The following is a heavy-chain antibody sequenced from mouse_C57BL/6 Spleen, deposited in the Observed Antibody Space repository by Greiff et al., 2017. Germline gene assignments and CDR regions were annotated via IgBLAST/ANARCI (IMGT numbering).Heavy chain of an antibody. D-gene: IGHD2-1*01. CDR3: ASKLYYGNWYFDV. V-gene: IGHV1-20*01. CDR1: GYSFTGYF. Sequence: VQLQQSGPELVKPGDSVKISCKASGYSFTGYFMNWVMQSHGKSLEWIGRINPYNGDTFYNQKFKGKATLTVDKSSSTAHMELRSLTSEDSAVYYCASKLYYGNWYFDVWGTGTTVTVSS. J-gene: IGHJ1*03. CDR2: INPYNGDT.